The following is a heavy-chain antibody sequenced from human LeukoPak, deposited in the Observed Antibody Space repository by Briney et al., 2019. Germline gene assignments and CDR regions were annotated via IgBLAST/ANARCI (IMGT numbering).Heavy chain of an antibody. D-gene: IGHD5-12*01. CDR1: GGSISSSSYY. J-gene: IGHJ3*02. CDR2: INHSGST. Sequence: PSETLSLTCTVSGGSISSSSYYWGWIRQPPGKGLEWIGEINHSGSTNYNPSLKSRVTISVDTSKNQFSLKLSSVTAADKAVYYCARSCRILDIVATIRARLGGNGFDIWGQGTMVTVSS. CDR3: ARSCRILDIVATIRARLGGNGFDI. V-gene: IGHV4-39*07.